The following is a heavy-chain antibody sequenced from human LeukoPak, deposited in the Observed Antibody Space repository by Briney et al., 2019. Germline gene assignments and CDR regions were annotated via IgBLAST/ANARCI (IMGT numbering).Heavy chain of an antibody. D-gene: IGHD3-3*01. V-gene: IGHV4-59*08. CDR2: IYYSGST. CDR3: ARLANYDFWRGPYPHDAFDI. Sequence: PSETLSLTCTVSGGSISSYYWSWIRQPPGKGLKWIGYIYYSGSTNYNPSLKSRVTISVDTSKNQFSLKVTSVTAADTAVFYCARLANYDFWRGPYPHDAFDIWGQGTMVTVSS. J-gene: IGHJ3*02. CDR1: GGSISSYY.